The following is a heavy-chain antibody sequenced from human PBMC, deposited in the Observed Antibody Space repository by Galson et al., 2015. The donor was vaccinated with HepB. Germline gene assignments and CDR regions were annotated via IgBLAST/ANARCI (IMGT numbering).Heavy chain of an antibody. CDR2: FGTAADT. Sequence: SLRLSCAVSGFSFSSYDIEWVRQVTGKGLERVSGFGTAADTDYPGSVKGRFTISREKAKNSLFLQMNSLRVGDTAVSNSSRGGPRDSWGQGTLVTVSS. V-gene: IGHV3-13*04. J-gene: IGHJ5*01. CDR1: GFSFSSYD. CDR3: SRGGPRDS. D-gene: IGHD1-14*01.